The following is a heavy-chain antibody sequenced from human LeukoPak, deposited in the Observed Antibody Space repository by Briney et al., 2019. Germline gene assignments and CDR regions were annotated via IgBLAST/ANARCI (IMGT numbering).Heavy chain of an antibody. J-gene: IGHJ3*02. Sequence: GASVRVSCKASGGTFSSYAISWVRQAPGQGLEWMGGIIPIFGTANYAQKFQGRVTITADESTSTAYMELSSLRSEDTAVYYCATQIREDPLYYYDSSGQLDAFDIWGQGTMVTVSS. CDR1: GGTFSSYA. CDR3: ATQIREDPLYYYDSSGQLDAFDI. CDR2: IIPIFGTA. D-gene: IGHD3-22*01. V-gene: IGHV1-69*13.